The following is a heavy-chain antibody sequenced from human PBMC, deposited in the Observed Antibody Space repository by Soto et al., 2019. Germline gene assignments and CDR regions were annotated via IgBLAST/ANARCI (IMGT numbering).Heavy chain of an antibody. D-gene: IGHD3-10*01. Sequence: GGSLRLSCASSRFTFDDYAMSWVRQAPGKGLEWVSSISWNGDSTGYADSVKGRFTISRDNAKNSLYLQMNSLRVEDTALYYCAREGRYLIEGYYYYYGMDVWGQGTTVTVSS. J-gene: IGHJ6*02. V-gene: IGHV3-20*04. CDR3: AREGRYLIEGYYYYYGMDV. CDR1: RFTFDDYA. CDR2: ISWNGDST.